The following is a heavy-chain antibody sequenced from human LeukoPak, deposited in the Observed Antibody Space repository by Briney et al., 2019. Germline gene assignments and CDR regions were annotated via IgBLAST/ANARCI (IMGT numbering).Heavy chain of an antibody. J-gene: IGHJ4*02. CDR1: GFTFSSYG. CDR3: AKESSSGWYGNYFDY. CDR2: ISGSGGST. V-gene: IGHV3-23*01. Sequence: GGSLRLSCAASGFTFSSYGMSWVRQAPGKGLEWVSAISGSGGSTYYADSVKGRFTISRDNSKNTLYLQMNSLRAGDTAVYYCAKESSSGWYGNYFDYWGQGTLVTVSS. D-gene: IGHD6-19*01.